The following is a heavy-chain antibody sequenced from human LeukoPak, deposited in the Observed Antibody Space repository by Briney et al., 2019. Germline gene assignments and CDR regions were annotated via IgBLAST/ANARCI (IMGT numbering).Heavy chain of an antibody. V-gene: IGHV1-69*04. Sequence: ASVKVSCKASGGTFSSHAISWVRQAPGQGLEWMGRIIPILGIANYAQKFQGRVTITADKSTSTAYMELSSLRSEDTAVYYCARVTVTFYYYYYGMDVWGQGTTVTVSS. CDR3: ARVTVTFYYYYYGMDV. D-gene: IGHD4-4*01. CDR2: IIPILGIA. J-gene: IGHJ6*02. CDR1: GGTFSSHA.